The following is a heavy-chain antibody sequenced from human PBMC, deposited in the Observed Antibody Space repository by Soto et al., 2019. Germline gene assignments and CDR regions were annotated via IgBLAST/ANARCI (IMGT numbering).Heavy chain of an antibody. D-gene: IGHD6-13*01. CDR3: TRDGTPGIAAAGTSRVRFDP. J-gene: IGHJ5*02. CDR1: GYTSTSYY. Sequence: ASVKVSCQASGYTSTSYYMHGVRQAPGQGLEWMGIINPSGGSTSYAQKFQGRVTMTRDTSTSTVYMELSSLRSEDTAVYYCTRDGTPGIAAAGTSRVRFDPWGQGTLVTVSS. CDR2: INPSGGST. V-gene: IGHV1-46*01.